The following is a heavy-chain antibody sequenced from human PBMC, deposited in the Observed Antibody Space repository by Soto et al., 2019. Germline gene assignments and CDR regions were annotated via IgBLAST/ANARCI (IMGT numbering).Heavy chain of an antibody. D-gene: IGHD3-3*01. CDR2: FYTGGST. CDR3: VSYDFWIGYSDY. J-gene: IGHJ4*02. Sequence: GGSLRLSCAVSGFTVSSNYMSWVRQAPGKGLEWVSIFYTGGSTYYSDSVKGRFTISRDNSKSTLYLQMNSLREEDTAVYYCVSYDFWIGYSDYWGKGTRVTVPS. CDR1: GFTVSSNY. V-gene: IGHV3-66*01.